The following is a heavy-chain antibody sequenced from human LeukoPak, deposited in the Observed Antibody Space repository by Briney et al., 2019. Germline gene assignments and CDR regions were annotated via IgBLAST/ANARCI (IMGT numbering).Heavy chain of an antibody. D-gene: IGHD4-17*01. V-gene: IGHV3-23*01. Sequence: GGSLRLSCAASGFTVSSNYMSWVRQAPGKGLEWVAVISGSGGTTYYADSVKGRFIISRDNSKNTLYLQMNSLTGADTALYYCAKDRYGDYSFEHWGQGALVAVSS. CDR3: AKDRYGDYSFEH. CDR1: GFTVSSNY. CDR2: ISGSGGTT. J-gene: IGHJ4*02.